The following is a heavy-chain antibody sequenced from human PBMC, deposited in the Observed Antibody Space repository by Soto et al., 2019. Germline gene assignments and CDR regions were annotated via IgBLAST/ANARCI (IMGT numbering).Heavy chain of an antibody. D-gene: IGHD4-17*01. V-gene: IGHV4-59*01. Sequence: ETLSLTCIVSGSSISSYYWSWIRQPPGKGLEWIGNIYYSGSTNYNPSLKSRVTISVDTSKKQFSLKLTSVTAADTAVYYCSRVGGYYGDYPNFDYWGQGTRVTVSS. J-gene: IGHJ4*02. CDR1: GSSISSYY. CDR3: SRVGGYYGDYPNFDY. CDR2: IYYSGST.